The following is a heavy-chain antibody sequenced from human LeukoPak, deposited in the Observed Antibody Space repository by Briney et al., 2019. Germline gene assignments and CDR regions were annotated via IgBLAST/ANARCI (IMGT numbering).Heavy chain of an antibody. V-gene: IGHV3-53*01. CDR2: IYSGGSS. J-gene: IGHJ4*02. D-gene: IGHD6-13*01. CDR3: ARAGVSSWYNSPSY. CDR1: GFTVSSNF. Sequence: GGSLRLSCAASGFTVSSNFMSWVRQAPGKGLEWVSVIYSGGSSYYADSVKGRFTISRDNSKNTLYHQMNSLRAEDTAVYYCARAGVSSWYNSPSYWGQGTLVTVSS.